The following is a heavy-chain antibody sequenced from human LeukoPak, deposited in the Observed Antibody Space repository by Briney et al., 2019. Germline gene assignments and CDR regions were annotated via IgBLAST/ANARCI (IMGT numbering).Heavy chain of an antibody. CDR1: GYTFTSYY. J-gene: IGHJ6*02. D-gene: IGHD5-18*01. CDR2: INPSGGST. CDR3: ARFPNTAMVMGLEYYYYGMDV. V-gene: IGHV1-46*01. Sequence: ASVKVSCKASGYTFTSYYMHWVRQAPGQGLEWMGIINPSGGSTSYAQKFQGRVTTTRDTSTSTVYMELSSLRSEDTAVYYCARFPNTAMVMGLEYYYYGMDVWGQGTTVTVSS.